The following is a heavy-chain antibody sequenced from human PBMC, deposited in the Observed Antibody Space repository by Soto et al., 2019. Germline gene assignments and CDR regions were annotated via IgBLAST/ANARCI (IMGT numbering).Heavy chain of an antibody. Sequence: SETLSLTCTVSGGSISSYYWSWIRQPPGKGLEWIGYIYYSGSTNYNPSIKSRVNKSEDTSKNQYSLKMSTVTAAYTAVYYCARLRGGYSSSWDWFDPWGQGTLVTVS. CDR2: IYYSGST. V-gene: IGHV4-59*08. D-gene: IGHD6-13*01. J-gene: IGHJ5*02. CDR3: ARLRGGYSSSWDWFDP. CDR1: GGSISSYY.